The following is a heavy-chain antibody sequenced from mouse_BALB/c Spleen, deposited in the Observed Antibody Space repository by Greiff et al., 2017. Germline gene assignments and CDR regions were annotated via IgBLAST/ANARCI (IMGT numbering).Heavy chain of an antibody. Sequence: DVMLVESGGGLVKPGGSLKLSCAASGFTFSSYAMSWVRQTPEKRLEWVASISSGGSTYYPDSVKGRFTISRDNARNILYLQMSSLRSEDTAMYYCARGLIYDGYYWYFDVWGAGTTVTVSS. D-gene: IGHD2-3*01. CDR2: ISSGGST. J-gene: IGHJ1*01. CDR1: GFTFSSYA. V-gene: IGHV5-6-5*01. CDR3: ARGLIYDGYYWYFDV.